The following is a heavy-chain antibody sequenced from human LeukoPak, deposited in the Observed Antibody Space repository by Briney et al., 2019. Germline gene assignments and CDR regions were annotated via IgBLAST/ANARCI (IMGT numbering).Heavy chain of an antibody. CDR1: GFSFSSYS. D-gene: IGHD2-2*01. V-gene: IGHV3-48*02. CDR3: ARDHSSTSCFDY. J-gene: IGHJ4*02. CDR2: ISSSSSPI. Sequence: GGSLRLSCAASGFSFSSYSMNWVRQAPGKGLEWVSYISSSSSPIYYADSVKGRFIISRDNAQNSLYLQMNSLRDEDTAVYYCARDHSSTSCFDYWGQGTLVTVSS.